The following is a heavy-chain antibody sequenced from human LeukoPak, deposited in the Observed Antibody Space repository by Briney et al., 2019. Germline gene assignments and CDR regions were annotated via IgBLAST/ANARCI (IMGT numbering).Heavy chain of an antibody. Sequence: PSQTLSLTCTVSGGSINFGAYSWNWIRRPPGKGLEWIGYIYHTGNTYDNPSLKSRVTISVDRSKNQFSLRLTSVTAADTAVYYCARGFFDRGNPGSWFDPWGQGTLVTVSS. D-gene: IGHD3-10*01. CDR3: ARGFFDRGNPGSWFDP. CDR1: GGSINFGAYS. CDR2: IYHTGNT. V-gene: IGHV4-30-2*01. J-gene: IGHJ5*02.